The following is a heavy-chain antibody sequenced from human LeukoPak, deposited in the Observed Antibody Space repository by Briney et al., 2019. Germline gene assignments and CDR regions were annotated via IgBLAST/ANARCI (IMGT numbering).Heavy chain of an antibody. Sequence: ASVKVSCKASGYTFTDYFMHWVRQAPGQGLEWMGWINPNSGGTNYAQKFQGRVTMTREMSISTAYMEVSRLRSDDTAVYYCARDGSFDYWGQGTLVTVSS. V-gene: IGHV1-2*02. CDR2: INPNSGGT. J-gene: IGHJ4*02. CDR1: GYTFTDYF. CDR3: ARDGSFDY.